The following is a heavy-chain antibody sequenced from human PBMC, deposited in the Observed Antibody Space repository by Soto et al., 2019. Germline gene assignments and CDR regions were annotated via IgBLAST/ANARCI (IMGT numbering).Heavy chain of an antibody. V-gene: IGHV3-23*01. CDR3: AKWSYLDY. Sequence: GESLKISCTTSGFSFASFAMTWVRQAPGKGLEWVATISGSDGKTYYADSVKGRFSIPRDTSRNTLYLQMNSLRADDTAIYYCAKWSYLDYWGQGTRVTVSS. CDR1: GFSFASFA. CDR2: ISGSDGKT. D-gene: IGHD3-3*01. J-gene: IGHJ4*02.